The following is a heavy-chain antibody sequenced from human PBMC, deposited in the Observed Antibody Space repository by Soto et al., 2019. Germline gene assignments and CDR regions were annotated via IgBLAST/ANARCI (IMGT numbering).Heavy chain of an antibody. CDR2: IGTAGDT. CDR3: ARARQLRAAAEGLDV. V-gene: IGHV3-13*04. CDR1: GFTFSIYD. D-gene: IGHD6-13*01. J-gene: IGHJ6*02. Sequence: PVGSLRLSCAASGFTFSIYDMHWVRQATGKGLEWVSGIGTAGDTYYAGSVKGRFTISRENAKNSLYLQMNSLRAGDTAVYYCARARQLRAAAEGLDVWGQGTTVTVSS.